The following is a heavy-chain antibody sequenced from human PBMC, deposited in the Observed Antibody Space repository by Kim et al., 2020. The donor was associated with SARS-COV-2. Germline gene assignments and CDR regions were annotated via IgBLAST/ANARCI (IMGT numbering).Heavy chain of an antibody. CDR3: ARGGYYGSGTLSHSYYYYMYV. J-gene: IGHJ6*03. D-gene: IGHD3-10*01. V-gene: IGHV4-34*01. CDR1: GGSFSGYY. Sequence: SETLSLTCAVYGGSFSGYYWSWIRQPPGKGLEWIGEINHSGSTNYNPSLESRVTISVDTSKNQFSLKLSSVTAADTAVYYCARGGYYGSGTLSHSYYYYMYVWGKGTTVTVSS. CDR2: INHSGST.